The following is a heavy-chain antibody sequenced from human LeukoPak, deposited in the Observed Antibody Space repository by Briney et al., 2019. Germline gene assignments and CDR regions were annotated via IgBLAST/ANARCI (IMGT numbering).Heavy chain of an antibody. Sequence: SETLSLTCTVSGGSISSGGYYWSWIRQRPGKGLEWIGYIYYSGSTYYNPSLKSRVTISVDTSKNQFSLKLSSVTAADTAVYYCARAFEDVGSYYYGSGSYAPPAYFDYWGQGTLVTVSS. CDR2: IYYSGST. CDR3: ARAFEDVGSYYYGSGSYAPPAYFDY. J-gene: IGHJ4*02. V-gene: IGHV4-31*03. CDR1: GGSISSGGYY. D-gene: IGHD3-10*01.